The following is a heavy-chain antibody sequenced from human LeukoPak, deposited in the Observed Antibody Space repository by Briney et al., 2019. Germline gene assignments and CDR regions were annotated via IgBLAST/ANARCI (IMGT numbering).Heavy chain of an antibody. J-gene: IGHJ4*02. CDR2: IRYDGSNK. V-gene: IGHV3-30*02. CDR3: AKRIQSAMAMGY. CDR1: GFTFSSYV. D-gene: IGHD5-18*01. Sequence: GSLRLSCAASGFTFSSYVMHWVRQAPGKGLEWVAFIRYDGSNKYYADSVKGRFTISRDNSKNTMYLQMNSLRAEDTAVYYCAKRIQSAMAMGYWGQGTLVTVSS.